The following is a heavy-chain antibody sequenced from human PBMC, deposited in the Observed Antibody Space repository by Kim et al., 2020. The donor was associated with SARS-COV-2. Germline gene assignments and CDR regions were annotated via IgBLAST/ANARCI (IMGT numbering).Heavy chain of an antibody. V-gene: IGHV3-11*06. CDR2: ISSSSSYT. CDR3: ARVGGNNSSTVLWGYYYYYGMDV. CDR1: GFTFSDYY. D-gene: IGHD2-2*01. J-gene: IGHJ6*02. Sequence: GGSLRLSCAASGFTFSDYYMSWIRQAPGKGLEWVSYISSSSSYTNYADSVKGRFTISRDNAKNSLYLQMNSLRAEDTAVYYCARVGGNNSSTVLWGYYYYYGMDVWGQGTTVTVSS.